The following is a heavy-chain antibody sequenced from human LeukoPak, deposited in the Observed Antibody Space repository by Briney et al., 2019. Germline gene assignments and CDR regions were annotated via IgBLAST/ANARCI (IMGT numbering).Heavy chain of an antibody. CDR1: GFTFDDYA. D-gene: IGHD1-26*01. J-gene: IGHJ4*02. Sequence: GGSLRLSCVASGFTFDDYAMHWVRQAPGKGLEWVSGISWNSGSIGYADSVKGRFTISRDNAKNSLYLQMNSLRAEDMALYYCAKARSGSYYFDYWGQGTLVTVSS. V-gene: IGHV3-9*03. CDR3: AKARSGSYYFDY. CDR2: ISWNSGSI.